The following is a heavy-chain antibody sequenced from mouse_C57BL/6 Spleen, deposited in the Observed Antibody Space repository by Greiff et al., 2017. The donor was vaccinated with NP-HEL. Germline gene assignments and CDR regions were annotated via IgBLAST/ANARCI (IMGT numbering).Heavy chain of an antibody. CDR3: ARITTVVATDYAMDY. J-gene: IGHJ4*01. V-gene: IGHV1-69*01. CDR2: IDPSDSYT. D-gene: IGHD1-1*01. Sequence: VQLQQPGAELVMPGASVKLSCKASGYTFTSYWMPWVQQRPGQGLEWIGEIDPSDSYTNYNQKFKGKSTLTVDKSSSTAYMQLSSLTSEDTSVYYCARITTVVATDYAMDYWGQGTSVTVSS. CDR1: GYTFTSYW.